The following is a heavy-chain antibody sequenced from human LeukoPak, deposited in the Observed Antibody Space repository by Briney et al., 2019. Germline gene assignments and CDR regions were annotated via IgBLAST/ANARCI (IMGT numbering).Heavy chain of an antibody. Sequence: ASVKVSCKVSGYTFTSYDINWVRQATGQGLEWMGWMNPNSGNTGYAQKFQGRVTMTRNTSISTAYMELSSLRSEDTAVYYCARGQRVRETLGGYWGQGTLVTVSS. CDR2: MNPNSGNT. CDR1: GYTFTSYD. D-gene: IGHD3-10*01. CDR3: ARGQRVRETLGGY. J-gene: IGHJ4*02. V-gene: IGHV1-8*01.